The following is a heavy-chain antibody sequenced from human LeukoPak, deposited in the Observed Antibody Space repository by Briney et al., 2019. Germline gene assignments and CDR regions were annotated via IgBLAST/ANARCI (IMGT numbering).Heavy chain of an antibody. CDR1: GFTFSSYS. Sequence: WGSLRLSCAASGFTFSSYSISWVRQVPGKGLEWVSSISSSSSYIYYADSVKGRFTISRDNAKNSLYLQMNSLRAEDTAVYYCARANDNYYYYYMDVWGKGTTVTISS. CDR3: ARANDNYYYYYMDV. V-gene: IGHV3-21*01. J-gene: IGHJ6*03. CDR2: ISSSSSYI. D-gene: IGHD3-9*01.